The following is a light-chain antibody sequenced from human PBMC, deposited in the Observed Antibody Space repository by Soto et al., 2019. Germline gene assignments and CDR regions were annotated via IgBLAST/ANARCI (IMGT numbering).Light chain of an antibody. CDR2: TNN. Sequence: QSVLTQPPSASGTPGQRVTISCSGNSSNIGSYTVNWYQQLPGTAPKLLIYTNNQRPSGVPDRFSGSKSGTSASLAISGLQSEDEADYYCAAWDGSLNGGVFGGGTKLTVL. CDR3: AAWDGSLNGGV. V-gene: IGLV1-44*01. J-gene: IGLJ2*01. CDR1: SSNIGSYT.